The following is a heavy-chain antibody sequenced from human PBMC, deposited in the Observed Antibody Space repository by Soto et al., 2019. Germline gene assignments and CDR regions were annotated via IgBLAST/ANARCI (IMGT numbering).Heavy chain of an antibody. CDR2: LVLILGTA. D-gene: IGHD3-22*01. V-gene: IGHV1-69*13. Sequence: ASVKVSCKVSGGTFSSFAISWVRQVPGQGLEWLGGLVLILGTANYAQKFQGRVTFTADDSTSTAFMEVSGLRSEDTAVYFCASGYYDSSGYSIDNWGQGTQVTVSS. J-gene: IGHJ4*02. CDR3: ASGYYDSSGYSIDN. CDR1: GGTFSSFA.